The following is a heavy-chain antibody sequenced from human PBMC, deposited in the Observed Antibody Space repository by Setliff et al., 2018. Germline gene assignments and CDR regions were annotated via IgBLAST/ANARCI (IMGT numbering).Heavy chain of an antibody. J-gene: IGHJ5*02. CDR1: GFTFSNAW. D-gene: IGHD2-2*01. CDR3: AKAPYASATPCWFDP. Sequence: PGGSLRLSCAASGFTFSNAWMSWVRQAPGKGLEWVGRIKRESDGGTTDYAAPVKGRFTISRDNAKNSVFLQMNSLRADDTAVYYCAKAPYASATPCWFDPWGQGTLVTVSS. V-gene: IGHV3-15*01. CDR2: IKRESDGGTT.